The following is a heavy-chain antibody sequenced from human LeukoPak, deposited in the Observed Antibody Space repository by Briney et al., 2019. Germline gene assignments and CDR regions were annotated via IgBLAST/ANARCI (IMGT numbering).Heavy chain of an antibody. D-gene: IGHD3-10*01. CDR1: GYTFTGYY. CDR3: ARVMASYYYGSGSYQY. V-gene: IGHV1-2*02. CDR2: INPNSGGT. Sequence: ASVKVPCKASGYTFTGYYMHWVRQAPGQGLEWMGWINPNSGGTNYAQKFQGRVTMTRDTSISTAYMELSRLRSDDTAVYYCARVMASYYYGSGSYQYWGQGTLVTVSS. J-gene: IGHJ4*02.